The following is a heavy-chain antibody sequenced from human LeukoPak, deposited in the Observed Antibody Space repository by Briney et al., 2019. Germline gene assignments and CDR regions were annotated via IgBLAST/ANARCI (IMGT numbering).Heavy chain of an antibody. V-gene: IGHV3-74*01. CDR3: ANINIGDS. Sequence: GGSLRLSCAASGFTFNSYAMSWVRQAPGKGLVWVSHINPDGRSTTYADSVKGRFTISRDNAQNTLYLQMNSLRAEDTAVYYCANINIGDSWGQGTLVTVSS. CDR2: INPDGRST. CDR1: GFTFNSYA. J-gene: IGHJ4*02.